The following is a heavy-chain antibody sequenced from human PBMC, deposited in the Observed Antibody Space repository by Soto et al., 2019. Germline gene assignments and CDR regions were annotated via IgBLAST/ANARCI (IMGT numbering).Heavy chain of an antibody. V-gene: IGHV1-3*01. Sequence: ASVKVSCKASGYTFTIYSMHWVRQAPGQRLEWMGWINAGNGNTKYSQKFQGRVTITRDTSASTAYMELSSLRSEDTAVYYCARDSPHYDILTDYYQTYYYAMDVWGQGTTVTVSS. CDR3: ARDSPHYDILTDYYQTYYYAMDV. CDR1: GYTFTIYS. J-gene: IGHJ6*02. CDR2: INAGNGNT. D-gene: IGHD3-9*01.